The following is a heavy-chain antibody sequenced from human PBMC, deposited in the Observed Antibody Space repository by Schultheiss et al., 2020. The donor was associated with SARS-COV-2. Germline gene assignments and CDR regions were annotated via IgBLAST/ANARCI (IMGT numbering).Heavy chain of an antibody. D-gene: IGHD3-10*01. Sequence: GGSLRLSCAASGFTFNNYAMNWVRQAPGKGLEWVSAISGSGGSTYYADSVKGRFTISRDNSKNTLYLQMSSLRAEDTAVYYCTTRWFGELLAFDIWGQGTMVTVSS. CDR2: ISGSGGST. V-gene: IGHV3-23*01. CDR1: GFTFNNYA. J-gene: IGHJ3*02. CDR3: TTRWFGELLAFDI.